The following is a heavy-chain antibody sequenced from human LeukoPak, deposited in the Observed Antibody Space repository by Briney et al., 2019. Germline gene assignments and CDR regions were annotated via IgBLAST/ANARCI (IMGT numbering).Heavy chain of an antibody. CDR3: ATSGYSSSWTLDP. D-gene: IGHD6-13*01. CDR1: GASITSGGYS. Sequence: SQTLSLTCAVSGASITSGGYSWSWIRQLPGKGLEWIGSMYHSGSTHYNPSLKGRVTISVDRSKNQFSLRLSSVTAADTAVYYCATSGYSSSWTLDPWGQGTLVTVSS. CDR2: MYHSGST. J-gene: IGHJ5*02. V-gene: IGHV4-30-2*01.